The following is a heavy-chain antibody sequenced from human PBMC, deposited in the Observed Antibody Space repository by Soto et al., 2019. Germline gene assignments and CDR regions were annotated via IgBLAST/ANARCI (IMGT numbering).Heavy chain of an antibody. CDR3: ARARMEYYDSSGYYYGVFDI. D-gene: IGHD3-22*01. CDR2: IYYTGTT. CDR1: GGSINDYY. Sequence: SETLSLTCTVSGGSINDYYWSWIRQPPGKGLEWIGYIYYTGTTNYYPSLKSRVTMSVDASKNQFSLRLSSVTAADTAVYYCARARMEYYDSSGYYYGVFDIWGQGTMVTVSS. V-gene: IGHV4-59*08. J-gene: IGHJ3*02.